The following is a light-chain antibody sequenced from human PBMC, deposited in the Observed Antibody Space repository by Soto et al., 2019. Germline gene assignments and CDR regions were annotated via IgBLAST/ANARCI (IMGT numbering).Light chain of an antibody. CDR3: CSYAAGSTWV. CDR1: SSDVGSYNL. V-gene: IGLV2-23*01. Sequence: QAVVTQPASVSGSPGQSITISCTGTSSDVGSYNLVSWYQQHPGKAPKLMIYEGSKRPSGVSNRFSGSKSGNTASLTISGLQAEDEADYYCCSYAAGSTWVFGGGTKVTVL. CDR2: EGS. J-gene: IGLJ2*01.